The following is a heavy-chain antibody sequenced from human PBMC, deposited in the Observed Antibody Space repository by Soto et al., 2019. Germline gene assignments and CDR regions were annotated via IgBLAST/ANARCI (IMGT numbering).Heavy chain of an antibody. J-gene: IGHJ4*02. D-gene: IGHD3-22*01. Sequence: PGGSLRLSCAASGFTFSSYSMNWVRQAPGKGLEWVSSISSSSSYIYYADSVKGRFTISRDNAKNSLYLQMNSLRAEGTAVYYCTTVNPYKYDSRGHYYWGQGTLVTVSS. CDR2: ISSSSSYI. CDR3: TTVNPYKYDSRGHYY. V-gene: IGHV3-21*01. CDR1: GFTFSSYS.